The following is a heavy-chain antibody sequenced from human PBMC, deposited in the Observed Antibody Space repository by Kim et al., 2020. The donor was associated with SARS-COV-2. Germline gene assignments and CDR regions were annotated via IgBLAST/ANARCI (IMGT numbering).Heavy chain of an antibody. V-gene: IGHV4-31*03. CDR3: ARVLTVFGVIITHMD. CDR1: GGSISSGGYY. Sequence: SETLSLTCTVSGGSISSGGYYWSWIRQHTGKGLKWIGYIYYSGSTYYNPSRKRRMTISIDKTKNQFSLKLSSVTATDTSVYYWARVLTVFGVIITHMD. CDR2: IYYSGST. J-gene: IGHJ6*03. D-gene: IGHD3-3*01.